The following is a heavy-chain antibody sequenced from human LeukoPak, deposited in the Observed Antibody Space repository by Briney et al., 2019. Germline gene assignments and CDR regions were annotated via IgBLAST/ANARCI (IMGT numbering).Heavy chain of an antibody. Sequence: SETLSLTCTVSDASISGSTYYWGWIRRPPGKGLEWIGSIYYSGSTYYNPSLKSRVTVSADTSKNQFSLNLSSVTAADTAVYYCVRGSTLRHYQYWGQGTLVTVSS. CDR2: IYYSGST. CDR1: DASISGSTYY. V-gene: IGHV4-39*01. CDR3: VRGSTLRHYQY. D-gene: IGHD3-16*01. J-gene: IGHJ4*02.